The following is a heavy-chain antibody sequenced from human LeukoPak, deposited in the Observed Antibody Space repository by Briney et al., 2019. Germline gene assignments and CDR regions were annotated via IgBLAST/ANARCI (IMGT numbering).Heavy chain of an antibody. J-gene: IGHJ4*02. V-gene: IGHV3-48*01. Sequence: GGSLRLSCAVSGFTFNTYSMNWVRQAPGKGLEWVSYISSTSRVIYYADSVKGRFTISRDNAKNSLYLQMNSLRAEDTAVYYCARERPYYYDSSGSFDYWGQGTLVTVSS. CDR1: GFTFNTYS. D-gene: IGHD3-22*01. CDR2: ISSTSRVI. CDR3: ARERPYYYDSSGSFDY.